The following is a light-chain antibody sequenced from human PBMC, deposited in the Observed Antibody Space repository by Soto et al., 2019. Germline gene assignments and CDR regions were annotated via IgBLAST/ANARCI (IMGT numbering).Light chain of an antibody. Sequence: QSVLTQPPSASGTPGQRVTISCSGSRSNIGTNTVIWYQQLPGAAPKLLIYSDNQRPSGVPDRFSGSKSGTSASLAISGIQSEDEADYYCAAWDVSLVVFGGGTKLTVL. V-gene: IGLV1-44*01. J-gene: IGLJ2*01. CDR1: RSNIGTNT. CDR3: AAWDVSLVV. CDR2: SDN.